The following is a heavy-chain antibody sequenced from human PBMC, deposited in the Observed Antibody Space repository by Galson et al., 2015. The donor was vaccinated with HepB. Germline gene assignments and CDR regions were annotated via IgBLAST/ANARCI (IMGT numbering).Heavy chain of an antibody. V-gene: IGHV1-3*01. CDR3: ARVGSYFYGMDV. Sequence: SVKVSCKASGYTSTSYTMHWVRQAPGQRLECMGWINAGNGITKYSQKFQGRVTITRDISASTAYMELSSLRSEDTAVYYCARVGSYFYGMDVWGQGTTVTVSS. CDR2: INAGNGIT. J-gene: IGHJ6*02. CDR1: GYTSTSYT. D-gene: IGHD1-26*01.